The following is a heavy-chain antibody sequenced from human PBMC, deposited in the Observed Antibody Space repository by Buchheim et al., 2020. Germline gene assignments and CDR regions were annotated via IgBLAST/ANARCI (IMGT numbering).Heavy chain of an antibody. Sequence: QVQLQQWGAGLLKPSETLSLTCAVYGGSFSGYYWSWIRQPPGKGLEWIGEINHSGSTNYNPSLKSRVTISVDTSKNQFFLKLSAVTAADTAVYYCARGKMAPTKFDYWGQGTL. V-gene: IGHV4-34*01. D-gene: IGHD2-8*01. CDR1: GGSFSGYY. CDR2: INHSGST. J-gene: IGHJ4*02. CDR3: ARGKMAPTKFDY.